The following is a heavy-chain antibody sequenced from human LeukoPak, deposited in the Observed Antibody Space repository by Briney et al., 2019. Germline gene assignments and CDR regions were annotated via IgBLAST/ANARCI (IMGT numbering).Heavy chain of an antibody. CDR1: GYTFTSYD. J-gene: IGHJ4*02. Sequence: ASVKVSCKAFGYTFTSYDINWVRQATGQGLEWMGWMNPNSGNTGYAQKFQGRVTMTRNTSISTAYMELSSLRSEDTAVYYCARGRSSWYGIVYWGQGTLVTVSS. CDR3: ARGRSSWYGIVY. D-gene: IGHD6-13*01. V-gene: IGHV1-8*01. CDR2: MNPNSGNT.